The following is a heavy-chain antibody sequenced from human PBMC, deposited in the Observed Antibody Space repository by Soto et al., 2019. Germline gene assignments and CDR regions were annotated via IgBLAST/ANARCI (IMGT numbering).Heavy chain of an antibody. Sequence: QVQLQQWGAGLLKPSETLSLTCAVYGGSFSGYYWSWLRQPPGKGPEWIGEINHSGNTKYNPSLESRVTISVDTSKNKFSLKMNSVSAADTAVYYCARTGGMDVWSQGATVTVSS. CDR3: ARTGGMDV. V-gene: IGHV4-34*01. CDR2: INHSGNT. CDR1: GGSFSGYY. J-gene: IGHJ6*02.